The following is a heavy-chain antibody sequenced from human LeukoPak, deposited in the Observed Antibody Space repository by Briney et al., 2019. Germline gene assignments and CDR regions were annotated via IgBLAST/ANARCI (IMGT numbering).Heavy chain of an antibody. D-gene: IGHD5-18*01. J-gene: IGHJ4*02. V-gene: IGHV1-18*04. Sequence: GASVKVSCKASGYTFTGYYMHWVRQAPGQGLERMGWISTYNGDTNYAQKLQDRVTMTTDTSTSTAYMELRSLRSDDTAVYYCARGSSYGFSMGYWGQGTLVTISS. CDR1: GYTFTGYY. CDR2: ISTYNGDT. CDR3: ARGSSYGFSMGY.